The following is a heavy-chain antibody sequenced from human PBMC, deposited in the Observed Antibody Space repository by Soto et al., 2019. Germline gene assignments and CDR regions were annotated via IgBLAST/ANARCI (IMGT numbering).Heavy chain of an antibody. CDR3: ARDQAVCSGGSCYAAFDI. CDR1: GGTFSSYT. D-gene: IGHD2-15*01. Sequence: QVQLAQSGAEVKKPGSSVKVSCKASGGTFSSYTISWVRQAPGQGLEWMGRIIPILGIANYAQKFQGRVTITADKSTSTAYMELSSLRSEDTAVYYCARDQAVCSGGSCYAAFDIWGQGTMVTVSS. V-gene: IGHV1-69*08. J-gene: IGHJ3*02. CDR2: IIPILGIA.